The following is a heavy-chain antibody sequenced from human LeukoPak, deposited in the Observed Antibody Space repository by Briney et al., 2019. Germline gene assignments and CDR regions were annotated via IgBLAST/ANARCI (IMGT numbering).Heavy chain of an antibody. CDR1: GFSFRTNG. D-gene: IGHD3-16*01. CDR3: AKDLGELDGYYYGMDV. J-gene: IGHJ6*02. Sequence: GRSLRLSCAGSGFSFRTNGMHWVRQAPGKGLEWVAVISYDGSKKYYGDSVKGRFTISRDNSKNTLYLQMNSLRAEDTAVYYCAKDLGELDGYYYGMDVWGQGTTVTVSS. V-gene: IGHV3-30*18. CDR2: ISYDGSKK.